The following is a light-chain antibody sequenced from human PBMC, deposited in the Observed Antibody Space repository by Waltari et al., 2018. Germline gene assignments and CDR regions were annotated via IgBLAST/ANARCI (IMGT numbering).Light chain of an antibody. J-gene: IGLJ7*01. CDR2: EDI. Sequence: SYELTQPPSVSVSPGQTARITCSGDALPKKFAYWFQLKPGQSPLLIIYEDIKRPPGIPERVSGSSSGTVATLTITGAQVEDEADYYCYSRDSSGNQDFFGGGTRLTVL. V-gene: IGLV3-10*01. CDR3: YSRDSSGNQDF. CDR1: ALPKKF.